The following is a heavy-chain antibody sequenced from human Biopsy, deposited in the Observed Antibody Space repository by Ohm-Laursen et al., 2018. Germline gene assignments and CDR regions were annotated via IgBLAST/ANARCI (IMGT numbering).Heavy chain of an antibody. CDR1: GAIFSNYA. Sequence: AASVKVSCKASGAIFSNYAITWVRQAPGQGLEWMGGIIPLFGAPNYAQKFQGRLTITADESKSTTYMELSSLRPEDTAVYYCARLAQIYGDSPFDPWGQGTLVTVSS. V-gene: IGHV1-69*13. J-gene: IGHJ5*02. CDR2: IIPLFGAP. D-gene: IGHD4-17*01. CDR3: ARLAQIYGDSPFDP.